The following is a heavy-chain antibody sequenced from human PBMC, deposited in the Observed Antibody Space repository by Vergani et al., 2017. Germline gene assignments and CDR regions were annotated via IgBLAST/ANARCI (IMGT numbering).Heavy chain of an antibody. CDR2: IRGSGGST. CDR1: GFTFSSYA. Sequence: EVQLLESGGGLVQPGGSLRLSCAASGFTFSSYAMSWVRQAPGKGLEWVSAIRGSGGSTYYADSVKGRFTISRDNSKNTLYLQMNSLRAEDTAVYYCAKDPNSSGWYGEVDYWGQGTLVTVSS. V-gene: IGHV3-23*01. J-gene: IGHJ4*02. CDR3: AKDPNSSGWYGEVDY. D-gene: IGHD6-19*01.